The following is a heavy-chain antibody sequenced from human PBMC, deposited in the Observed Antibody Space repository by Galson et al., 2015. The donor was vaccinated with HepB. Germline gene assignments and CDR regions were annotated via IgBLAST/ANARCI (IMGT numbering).Heavy chain of an antibody. CDR1: GFTFSSYG. CDR3: ANSRGDIWGRFDY. J-gene: IGHJ4*02. Sequence: SLRLSCAASGFTFSSYGMHWVRQAPGKGLEWVAVISYDGSNKYYADSVKGRFTISRDNSKNTLYLQMNSLRAEDTAVYYCANSRGDIWGRFDYWGQGTLVTVSS. CDR2: ISYDGSNK. V-gene: IGHV3-30*18. D-gene: IGHD3-16*01.